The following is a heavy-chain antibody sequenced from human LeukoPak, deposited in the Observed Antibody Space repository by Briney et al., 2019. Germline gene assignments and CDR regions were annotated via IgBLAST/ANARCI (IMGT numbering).Heavy chain of an antibody. V-gene: IGHV4-4*07. Sequence: SETLSLTCTVSGGSISGYYWNWIRQPAGKGLEWIGRIYTTGSTNYNPSLKSRVTMSVDTSKNQLSLKLSSVTAADTAVYYCARGESMVRGVIRGYYYYYYMDVWGKGTTVTISS. J-gene: IGHJ6*03. CDR1: GGSISGYY. CDR3: ARGESMVRGVIRGYYYYYYMDV. CDR2: IYTTGST. D-gene: IGHD3-10*01.